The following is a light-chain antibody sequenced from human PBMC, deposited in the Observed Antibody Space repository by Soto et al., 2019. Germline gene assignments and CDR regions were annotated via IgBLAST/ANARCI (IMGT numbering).Light chain of an antibody. CDR1: QSVSNN. Sequence: EIVMTQSPATLSVSPGERATLSYRASQSVSNNLAWYQQKPGQAPRLLIYEKSTRATGIPDRFSGSGSGTEFTLTISSLQSEDFAVYSCQQYNKWPLTFGGGTKVEIK. CDR2: EKS. J-gene: IGKJ4*01. V-gene: IGKV3-15*01. CDR3: QQYNKWPLT.